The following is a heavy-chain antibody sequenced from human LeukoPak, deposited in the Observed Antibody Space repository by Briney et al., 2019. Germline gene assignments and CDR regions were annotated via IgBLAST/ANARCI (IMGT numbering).Heavy chain of an antibody. V-gene: IGHV4-34*01. CDR3: ARLQGGWFDP. Sequence: SETLSLTCAVYGGSFSTYYWSWIRQPPGKGLEWIGEINLGGSTNYNPSLKSRVTISVDTSRTQFSLKMTSVSAADTAMYYCARLQGGWFDPWGQGTLVTVSS. D-gene: IGHD3-16*01. CDR1: GGSFSTYY. CDR2: INLGGST. J-gene: IGHJ5*02.